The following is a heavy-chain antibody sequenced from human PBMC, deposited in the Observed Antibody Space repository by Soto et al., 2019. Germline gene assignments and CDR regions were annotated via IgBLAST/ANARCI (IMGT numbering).Heavy chain of an antibody. CDR1: GFTLSGYA. Sequence: EVQLAESGGGLAQPGGSLRLSCAASGFTLSGYAMDWVRQAPGKGLEYVSGISSNGVGTYYANSVQGRFTISRDNSKNTVYPQMGSLRPEDMAVYYCARRARPDFYYMDVWGKGTTVTVSS. CDR2: ISSNGVGT. CDR3: ARRARPDFYYMDV. V-gene: IGHV3-64*01. J-gene: IGHJ6*03. D-gene: IGHD6-6*01.